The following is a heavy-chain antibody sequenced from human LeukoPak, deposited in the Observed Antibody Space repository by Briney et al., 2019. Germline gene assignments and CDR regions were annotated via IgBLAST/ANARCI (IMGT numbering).Heavy chain of an antibody. J-gene: IGHJ6*02. CDR1: GFRFGGST. D-gene: IGHD3-9*01. Sequence: GGSLRLSCAASGFRFGGSTISWVRQAPGKGLQWVSSISDSGNTYYAESLKGRITVSRDNAKNSLFLQTNSLIADDTAVYYCARDASIGLDVWGHGATVTVSS. CDR2: ISDSGNT. V-gene: IGHV3-21*01. CDR3: ARDASIGLDV.